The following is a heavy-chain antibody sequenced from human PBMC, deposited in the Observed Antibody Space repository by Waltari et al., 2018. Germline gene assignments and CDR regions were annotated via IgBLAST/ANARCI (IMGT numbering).Heavy chain of an antibody. J-gene: IGHJ6*03. V-gene: IGHV4-38-2*02. CDR1: GYSISSGYY. D-gene: IGHD1-26*01. CDR2: IYHSGST. Sequence: QVQLQESGPGLVKPSETLSLTCTVSGYSISSGYYWGWIRQPPGKGLEWIGSIYHSGSTYYNPSLKSRVTISVDTSKNQFSLKLSSVTAADTAVYYCARRGSIVGARAYMDVWGKGTTVTISS. CDR3: ARRGSIVGARAYMDV.